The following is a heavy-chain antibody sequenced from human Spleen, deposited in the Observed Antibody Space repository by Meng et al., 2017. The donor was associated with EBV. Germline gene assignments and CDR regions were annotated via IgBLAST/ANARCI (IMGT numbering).Heavy chain of an antibody. CDR1: GFTFNDYY. V-gene: IGHV3-11*01. D-gene: IGHD2-2*01. CDR3: ARVNPVPAASSFDY. J-gene: IGHJ4*02. CDR2: ISTSGRTI. Sequence: QVQLVESGGGLVKPGGSLRLSCSASGFTFNDYYMSWIRQAPGKGLEWVSYISTSGRTIYHADSVKGRFTISRDNAKNSLYLQMNSLRAEDTAVYYCARVNPVPAASSFDYWGQGTLVTVAS.